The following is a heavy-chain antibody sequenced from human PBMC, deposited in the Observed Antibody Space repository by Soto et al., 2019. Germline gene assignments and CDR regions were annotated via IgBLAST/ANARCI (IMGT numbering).Heavy chain of an antibody. CDR2: FDIIGSPT. D-gene: IGHD1-26*01. J-gene: IGHJ4*02. Sequence: GGSLRLSCAASGFTFSNYAMSWVRQPPGKGLEWVSIFDIIGSPTYYADSVKGRFTISRDNSKNTFYLQMNSLRAEDTAVYYCAKEFYPGATFDSWGQGISVTVSS. V-gene: IGHV3-23*01. CDR1: GFTFSNYA. CDR3: AKEFYPGATFDS.